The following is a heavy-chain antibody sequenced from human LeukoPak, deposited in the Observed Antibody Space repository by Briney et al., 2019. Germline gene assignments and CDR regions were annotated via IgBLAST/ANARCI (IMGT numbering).Heavy chain of an antibody. CDR1: GFTFDDYA. J-gene: IGHJ4*02. V-gene: IGHV3-9*01. Sequence: GGSLRLSCAASGFTFDDYAMHWVRQAPGKGLEWVSGINWNSGSIGYADSVKGRFTISRDNAKNSLYLQMNSLRAEDTALYYCAKVSDSSWSYPTDYWGQGTLVTVSS. D-gene: IGHD6-13*01. CDR3: AKVSDSSWSYPTDY. CDR2: INWNSGSI.